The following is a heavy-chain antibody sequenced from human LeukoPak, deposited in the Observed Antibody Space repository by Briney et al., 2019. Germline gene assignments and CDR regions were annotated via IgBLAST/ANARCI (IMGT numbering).Heavy chain of an antibody. CDR2: IYYSGST. Sequence: SETLSLTCTVSGDSISSSSYYWGWIRQPPGKELEWIGSIYYSGSTYYNPSLNSRVTISVDSSKNQFSLKLSSVTAADTAVYYCARDYLGGNPDAFDIWGQGTMVTVSS. CDR1: GDSISSSSYY. J-gene: IGHJ3*02. D-gene: IGHD4-23*01. CDR3: ARDYLGGNPDAFDI. V-gene: IGHV4-39*07.